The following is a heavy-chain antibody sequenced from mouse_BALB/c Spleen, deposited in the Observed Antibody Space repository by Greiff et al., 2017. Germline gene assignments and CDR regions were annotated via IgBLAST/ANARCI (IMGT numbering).Heavy chain of an antibody. CDR2: ISDGGSYT. CDR1: GFTFSDYY. CDR3: ARGTGTGYFDV. V-gene: IGHV5-4*02. D-gene: IGHD4-1*01. J-gene: IGHJ1*01. Sequence: DVKLVESGGGLVKPGGSLKLSCAASGFTFSDYYMYWVRQTPEKRLEWVATISDGGSYTYYPDSVKGRFTISRDNAKNNLYLQMSSLKSEDTAMYYCARGTGTGYFDVWGAGTTVTVSS.